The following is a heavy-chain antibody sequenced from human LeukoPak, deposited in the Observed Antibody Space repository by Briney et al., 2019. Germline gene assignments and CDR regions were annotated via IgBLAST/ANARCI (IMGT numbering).Heavy chain of an antibody. Sequence: SGGSLRLSCAASGFSFSNYWMNWVRQAPGKGLEWVGNINQDGSVKHYVDSVRGRFTISRDNAKNSLYLQINSLRAEDTALYYCARDASSTGGLDYWGQGRLVTVSS. V-gene: IGHV3-7*01. CDR3: ARDASSTGGLDY. D-gene: IGHD6-19*01. CDR2: INQDGSVK. J-gene: IGHJ4*02. CDR1: GFSFSNYW.